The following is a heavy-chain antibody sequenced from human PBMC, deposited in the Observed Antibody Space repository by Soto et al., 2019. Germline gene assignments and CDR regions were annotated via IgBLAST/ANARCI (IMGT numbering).Heavy chain of an antibody. CDR1: GGSISSGGYY. J-gene: IGHJ6*03. CDR2: IYYSGST. CDR3: ARGADDFWSGYTYYYYYYMDV. V-gene: IGHV4-31*03. D-gene: IGHD3-3*01. Sequence: SETLSLTCTVSGGSISSGGYYWSWIRQHPGKGLEWIGYIYYSGSTYYNPSLKSRVTISVDTSKNQFSLKLSSVTAADTAVYYCARGADDFWSGYTYYYYYYMDVWGKGTTVTVSS.